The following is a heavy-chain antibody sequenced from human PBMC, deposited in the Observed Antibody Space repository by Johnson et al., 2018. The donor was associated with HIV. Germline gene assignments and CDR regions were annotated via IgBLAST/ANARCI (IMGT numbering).Heavy chain of an antibody. D-gene: IGHD7-27*01. CDR3: ARDGPSTGRGPDAFDI. V-gene: IGHV3-7*01. CDR2: IKQDGSEK. J-gene: IGHJ3*02. CDR1: GFTFSSYW. Sequence: VQLVESGGGLVQPGGSLRLSCAASGFTFSSYWMSWVRQAPGKGLEWVANIKQDGSEKYYVDSVKGRFTISRDNAKNSLYLQMNSLRAEATAVYYCARDGPSTGRGPDAFDIWGQGTMVTVSS.